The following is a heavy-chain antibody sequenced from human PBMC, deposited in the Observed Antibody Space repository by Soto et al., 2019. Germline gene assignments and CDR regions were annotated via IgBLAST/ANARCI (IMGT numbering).Heavy chain of an antibody. J-gene: IGHJ3*02. CDR3: ASPYYGDSYDAFDI. CDR1: GFTFSSYA. CDR2: ISYDGSNK. Sequence: GGSLRLSCAASGFTFSSYAMHWVRQAPGKGLEWVAVISYDGSNKYYADSVKGRFTISRDNSKNTLYPQMNSLRAEDTAVYYCASPYYGDSYDAFDIWGQGTMVTVSS. D-gene: IGHD4-17*01. V-gene: IGHV3-30-3*01.